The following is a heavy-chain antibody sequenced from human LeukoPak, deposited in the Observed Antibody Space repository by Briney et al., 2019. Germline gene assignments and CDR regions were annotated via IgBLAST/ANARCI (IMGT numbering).Heavy chain of an antibody. Sequence: SQTLSLTCAISGDSVSRSSVAWNWIRRSPSRGLEWLGRTYYRSKWSNDYAVSVKSRITINPDTSKNQFSLQLNSVTPEDTAVYYCARDQWWAFDIWAKGQWSPSLQ. CDR2: TYYRSKWSN. J-gene: IGHJ3*02. CDR3: ARDQWWAFDI. V-gene: IGHV6-1*01. D-gene: IGHD2-15*01. CDR1: GDSVSRSSVA.